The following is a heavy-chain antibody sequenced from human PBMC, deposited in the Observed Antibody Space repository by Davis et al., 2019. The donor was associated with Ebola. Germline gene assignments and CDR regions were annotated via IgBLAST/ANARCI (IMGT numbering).Heavy chain of an antibody. D-gene: IGHD5-18*01. CDR2: INHSGST. Sequence: SETLSLTCAVHGGSFSGYYWSWIRQPPGKGLEWIGEINHSGSTNYNPSLKSRVTISVDTSKNQFSLKLSSVTAADTAVYYCARIQLWSFNYYYYGMDVWGQETTVTVSS. J-gene: IGHJ6*02. CDR3: ARIQLWSFNYYYYGMDV. CDR1: GGSFSGYY. V-gene: IGHV4-34*01.